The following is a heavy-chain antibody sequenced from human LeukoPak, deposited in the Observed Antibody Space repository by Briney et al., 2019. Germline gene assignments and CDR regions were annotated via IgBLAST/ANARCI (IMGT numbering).Heavy chain of an antibody. V-gene: IGHV2-70*04. Sequence: SGPTLVKPTQSLTLTCTFSGFSLNTHGMRVSWIRQLPGKALEWLARIDWDDDKFYTTSLKTRLTISKDTSKNQVVLTMTNMDPVDTATYYCARIMQEAFDIWGQGTMVTVSS. CDR3: ARIMQEAFDI. CDR2: IDWDDDK. J-gene: IGHJ3*02. CDR1: GFSLNTHGMR.